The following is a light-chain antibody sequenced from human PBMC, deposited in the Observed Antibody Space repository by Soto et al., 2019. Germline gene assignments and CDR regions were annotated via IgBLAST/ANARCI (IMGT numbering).Light chain of an antibody. J-gene: IGLJ1*01. CDR1: RSSIGGNT. CDR2: SNN. Sequence: QSVLTQPPSVSGTPGQRVTISCSGSRSSIGGNTVNWYQHLPGSAPKLLIYSNNHRPSAVPDRFSASKAGVSASLAISGLQSEDEGDYYCAAWDASLGGFYVFGSGTKVTVL. CDR3: AAWDASLGGFYV. V-gene: IGLV1-44*01.